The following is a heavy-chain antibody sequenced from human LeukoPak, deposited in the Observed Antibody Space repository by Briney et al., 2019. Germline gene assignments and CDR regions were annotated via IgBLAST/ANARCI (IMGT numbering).Heavy chain of an antibody. V-gene: IGHV4-39*01. D-gene: IGHD4-17*01. Sequence: SETLSLTCTVSGGSISSSGYYWGWIRQPPGKGLEWIGSIYYSGSTYYNPSLKSRVTISVDTSKNQFSLKLSSVTAADTAVYYCARATPYGDYAFDYWGQGTLVTVSS. CDR2: IYYSGST. J-gene: IGHJ4*02. CDR1: GGSISSSGYY. CDR3: ARATPYGDYAFDY.